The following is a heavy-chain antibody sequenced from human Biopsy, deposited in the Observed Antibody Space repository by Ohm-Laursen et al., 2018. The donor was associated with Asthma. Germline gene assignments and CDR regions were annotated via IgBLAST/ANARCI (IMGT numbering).Heavy chain of an antibody. J-gene: IGHJ5*02. D-gene: IGHD6-13*01. V-gene: IGHV1-2*06. CDR2: INPNSGGT. CDR1: GYTFIGCP. CDR3: ARGQKSAGDRWFDH. Sequence: SSVKVSCKASGYTFIGCPIHWMRQAPGQGLEWMGRINPNSGGTNYAQKFQGRVTMTRDTSISTAYMEVSRLRSDGTAVYYCARGQKSAGDRWFDHWGQGTLVTVSS.